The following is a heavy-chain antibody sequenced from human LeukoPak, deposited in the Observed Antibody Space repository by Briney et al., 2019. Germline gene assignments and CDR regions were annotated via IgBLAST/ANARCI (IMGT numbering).Heavy chain of an antibody. CDR1: GGTFSSYA. V-gene: IGHV1-18*01. D-gene: IGHD6-13*01. Sequence: GASVKVSCKASGGTFSSYAISWVRQAPGQGLEWMGWISVYNGNRNYAQKVQGRVTMTTDTSTSTVYMELRSLRSDDTAVYYCARDLEGIAAPRSPKNAFDIWGQGTMVTVSS. CDR2: ISVYNGNR. J-gene: IGHJ3*02. CDR3: ARDLEGIAAPRSPKNAFDI.